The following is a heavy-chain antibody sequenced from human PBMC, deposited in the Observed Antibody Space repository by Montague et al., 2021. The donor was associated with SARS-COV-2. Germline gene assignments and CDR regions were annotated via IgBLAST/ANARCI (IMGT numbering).Heavy chain of an antibody. CDR2: ISYDGSNK. Sequence: SRSLSCSASGFTFSSYAMHWVRQAPGKGLEWVAVISYDGSNKYYADSVKGRFTISRDNSKNTLYPQMNSLRAEDTAVYYCARVLGGYYGMDVWGQGTTVTVSS. CDR1: GFTFSSYA. V-gene: IGHV3-30-3*01. D-gene: IGHD2/OR15-2a*01. J-gene: IGHJ6*02. CDR3: ARVLGGYYGMDV.